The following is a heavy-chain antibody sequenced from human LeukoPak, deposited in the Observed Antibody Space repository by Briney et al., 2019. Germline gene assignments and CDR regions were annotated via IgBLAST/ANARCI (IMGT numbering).Heavy chain of an antibody. CDR1: GFTFSSYG. CDR3: ARLPFGTMVRGVTYGMDV. V-gene: IGHV3-33*01. Sequence: GGSLRLSCAASGFTFSSYGMHWVRQAPGKGLEWVAVIWYDGSNKYYADSVKGRFTISRDNSKNTLYLQMNSLRAEDTAVYYCARLPFGTMVRGVTYGMDVWGQGTTVTVSS. J-gene: IGHJ6*02. D-gene: IGHD3-10*01. CDR2: IWYDGSNK.